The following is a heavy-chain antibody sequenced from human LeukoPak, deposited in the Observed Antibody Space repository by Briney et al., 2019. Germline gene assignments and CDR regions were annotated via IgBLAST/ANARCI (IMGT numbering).Heavy chain of an antibody. Sequence: GGSLRLSCAASGFTFSSYAMSWVRQAPGKELEWVSAISGSGGSTYYADSVKGRFTISRDNSKNTLYLQMNSLRAEDTAVYYCAKDHDFWSGRASYYWGQGTLVTVSS. V-gene: IGHV3-23*01. J-gene: IGHJ4*02. CDR3: AKDHDFWSGRASYY. D-gene: IGHD3-3*01. CDR1: GFTFSSYA. CDR2: ISGSGGST.